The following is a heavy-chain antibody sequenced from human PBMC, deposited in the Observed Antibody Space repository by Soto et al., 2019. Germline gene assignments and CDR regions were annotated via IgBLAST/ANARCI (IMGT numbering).Heavy chain of an antibody. CDR1: GFTFSNYG. J-gene: IGHJ6*03. V-gene: IGHV3-30*18. D-gene: IGHD3-10*01. Sequence: QVQLVESGGGAVQSGRSLRLSCAASGFTFSNYGMHWVRQAPGKGLEWVAVISYDGNKKHYADSVKGRFTISRDSSKNTLYLQMNGLRGEDTAVYYCANDSWFGELFRSYMDVWGKGTTVTVSS. CDR3: ANDSWFGELFRSYMDV. CDR2: ISYDGNKK.